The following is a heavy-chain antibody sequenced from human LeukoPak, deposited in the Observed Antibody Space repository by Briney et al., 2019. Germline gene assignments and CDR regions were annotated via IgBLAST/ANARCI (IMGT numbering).Heavy chain of an antibody. CDR3: AKGTVRGVIFYYYYGVDV. CDR2: ISGSGGST. Sequence: PGGSLRLSCAASGFTFSSYAMSWVRQAPGKGLEWVSAISGSGGSTYYADSVKGRFTISRDNSKNTLYLQMNSLRAEDTAVYYCAKGTVRGVIFYYYYGVDVWGRGTTVTVSS. J-gene: IGHJ6*02. V-gene: IGHV3-23*01. CDR1: GFTFSSYA. D-gene: IGHD3-10*01.